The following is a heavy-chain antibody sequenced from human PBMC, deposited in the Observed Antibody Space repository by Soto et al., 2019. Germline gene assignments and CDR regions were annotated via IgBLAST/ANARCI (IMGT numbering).Heavy chain of an antibody. Sequence: QVQLVQSGAEVKKPGASVKVSCKASGYTFTSYGISWVRQAPGQGLEWMGWISAYNGNTNYAQKLQGRVTMTTDTPTSTAYMELGSLRSDDTAVYYCARDYYGSGRLNAHNWFDPWGQGTLVTVSS. J-gene: IGHJ5*02. V-gene: IGHV1-18*01. CDR2: ISAYNGNT. CDR3: ARDYYGSGRLNAHNWFDP. D-gene: IGHD3-10*01. CDR1: GYTFTSYG.